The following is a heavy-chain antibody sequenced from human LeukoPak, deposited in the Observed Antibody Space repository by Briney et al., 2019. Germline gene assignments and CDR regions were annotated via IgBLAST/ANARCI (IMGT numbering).Heavy chain of an antibody. CDR3: ARDPLGDYPLNWFDP. CDR1: GFTFSSYE. D-gene: IGHD4-17*01. J-gene: IGHJ5*02. Sequence: GGSLRLSCAASGFTFSSYEMNWVRQAPGKGLEWVSYISSSSSTIYYADSVKGRFTISRDNAKNSLYLQMNSLRAEDTAVYYCARDPLGDYPLNWFDPWGQGTLVTVSS. V-gene: IGHV3-48*01. CDR2: ISSSSSTI.